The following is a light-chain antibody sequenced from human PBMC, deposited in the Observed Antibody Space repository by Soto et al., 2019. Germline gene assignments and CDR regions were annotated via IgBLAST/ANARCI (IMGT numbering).Light chain of an antibody. CDR1: QTVSSNY. J-gene: IGKJ5*01. Sequence: EIVLKQSPATLPLSPGERATLSCRASQTVSSNYLAWCQQRPGQAPSLXXYGASTRADGIPDRFSGSGSGTDLTLTISSLEPEDFAVYYCQQRSNWPTITFGQGTRLENK. CDR2: GAS. CDR3: QQRSNWPTIT. V-gene: IGKV3D-20*02.